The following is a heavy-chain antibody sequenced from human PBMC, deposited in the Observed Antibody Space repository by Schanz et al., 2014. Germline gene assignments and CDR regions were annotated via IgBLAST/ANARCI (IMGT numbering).Heavy chain of an antibody. V-gene: IGHV1-3*01. CDR1: GYSFTPFP. Sequence: QVQLVQSGAEVKKPGASVKVSCKASGYSFTPFPIHWVRQAPGQRLEWMGWINVGNGNMKYSQKFQGRVTITRDTSASTAYIELHILTSEDTAVYYCASSGAGYSSSWDFDYWGQGTLVTVSS. CDR2: INVGNGNM. J-gene: IGHJ4*02. CDR3: ASSGAGYSSSWDFDY. D-gene: IGHD6-13*01.